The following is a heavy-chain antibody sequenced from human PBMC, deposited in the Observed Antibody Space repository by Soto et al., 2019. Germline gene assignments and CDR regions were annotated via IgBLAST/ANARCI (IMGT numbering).Heavy chain of an antibody. CDR3: ARDRVESGYPEYFPH. V-gene: IGHV3-53*01. D-gene: IGHD3-22*01. CDR1: GFTVSSNY. J-gene: IGHJ1*01. Sequence: EVQLVESGGGLIQPGGSLRLSCAASGFTVSSNYMSWVRQAPGKGLEWVSVIYSGGSTDYADSVKGRFTISRDNSKNTLYLPLNSLRAEDTAVYYCARDRVESGYPEYFPHWGQGTLVTVSS. CDR2: IYSGGST.